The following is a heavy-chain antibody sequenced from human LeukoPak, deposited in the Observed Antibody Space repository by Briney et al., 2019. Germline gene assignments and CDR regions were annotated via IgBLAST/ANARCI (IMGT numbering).Heavy chain of an antibody. V-gene: IGHV1-46*01. Sequence: ASVKVSCKASGYTFTSYYMHWVRQAPGQGLEWMGIINPSGGSTSYAQKFQGRVTMTRDTSTSTVYMELSSLRSEDTAVYYCAREAREDSSSYYYYGMDVWGQGTTVTVSS. CDR1: GYTFTSYY. D-gene: IGHD6-13*01. CDR3: AREAREDSSSYYYYGMDV. CDR2: INPSGGST. J-gene: IGHJ6*02.